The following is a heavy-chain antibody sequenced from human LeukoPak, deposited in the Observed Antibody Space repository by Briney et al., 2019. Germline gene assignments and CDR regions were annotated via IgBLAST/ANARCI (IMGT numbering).Heavy chain of an antibody. CDR2: IYSGGGT. D-gene: IGHD2/OR15-2a*01. J-gene: IGHJ6*03. V-gene: IGHV3-53*01. CDR3: AKGGSILYYYMDV. CDR1: GFIVSTNY. Sequence: GGSLRLSCAASGFIVSTNYMIWVRQAPGKGLEWVSVIYSGGGTFYPDSVKGRFTISRDNSKNTVYLQMSSLRAEDTAVYYCAKGGSILYYYMDVWGKGTTVTVSS.